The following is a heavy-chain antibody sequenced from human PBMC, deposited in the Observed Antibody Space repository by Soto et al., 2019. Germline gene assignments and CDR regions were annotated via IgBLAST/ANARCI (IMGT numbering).Heavy chain of an antibody. D-gene: IGHD6-6*01. Sequence: EVQVLESGGDSVQPGGSLRLSCAASGFTFRNYVMSWVRQAPGKGLEWVSAINGRSDGTYYADSVKGRFTIFRDNSKNTLYLQMNSLRVEDTGIYYCAKGSASARPYYFDSWGQGSLVTVSS. CDR3: AKGSASARPYYFDS. J-gene: IGHJ4*02. CDR1: GFTFRNYV. V-gene: IGHV3-23*01. CDR2: INGRSDGT.